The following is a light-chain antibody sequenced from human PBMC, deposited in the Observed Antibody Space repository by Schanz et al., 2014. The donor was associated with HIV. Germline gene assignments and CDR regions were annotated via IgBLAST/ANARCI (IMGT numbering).Light chain of an antibody. V-gene: IGKV3-20*01. J-gene: IGKJ1*01. CDR2: GAS. CDR3: QQYGNSPQT. Sequence: EIVLTQSPDTLSLSPGEGATLSCRASQRVSSNYLAWYQQKPGQAPRLLIYGASSRATGIPDRFSGSVSGTDFTLTISRLESGDFAVYYCQQYGNSPQTFGQGTKVEIK. CDR1: QRVSSNY.